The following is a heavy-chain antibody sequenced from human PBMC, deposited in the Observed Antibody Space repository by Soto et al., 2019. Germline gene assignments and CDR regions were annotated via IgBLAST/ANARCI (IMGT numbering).Heavy chain of an antibody. CDR2: ISSSCSTI. D-gene: IGHD3-22*01. CDR3: ARDMYYYDSSGYYRFDY. V-gene: IGHV3-48*02. Sequence: EVQLVESGGGLVQPGGSLRLSCAASGFTFSSYSMNWVRQAPGKGLEWVSYISSSCSTIYYADSVKGRFTISRDNAKNSLYLQMNSLRDEDTAVYYCARDMYYYDSSGYYRFDYWGQGALVTVSS. CDR1: GFTFSSYS. J-gene: IGHJ4*02.